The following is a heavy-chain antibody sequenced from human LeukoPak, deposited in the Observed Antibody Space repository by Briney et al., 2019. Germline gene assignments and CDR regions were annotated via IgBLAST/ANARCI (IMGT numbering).Heavy chain of an antibody. CDR1: GFTFDDYA. CDR3: AKDRWYSSSGFDL. Sequence: GGSLRLSCAASGFTFDDYAMHWVRQAPGKGLEWVSGISWNSGSIGYADSVKGRFTISRDNAKNSLYLQMNSLRAEDTALYYCAKDRWYSSSGFDLWGQGTLVTVSS. J-gene: IGHJ5*02. CDR2: ISWNSGSI. D-gene: IGHD6-13*01. V-gene: IGHV3-9*01.